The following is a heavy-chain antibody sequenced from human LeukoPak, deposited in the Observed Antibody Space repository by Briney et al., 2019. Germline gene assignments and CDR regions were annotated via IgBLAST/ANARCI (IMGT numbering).Heavy chain of an antibody. Sequence: SETLSLTCTVSGGSISSHYWSWIRHPPGKGLEWIGYIYYSGSTNYNPSLKSRVTISVDTSKNQFSLKLSSVTAADTAVYYCARVRGAVVVPAAIGWFDPWGQGTLVTVSS. V-gene: IGHV4-59*11. CDR1: GGSISSHY. CDR3: ARVRGAVVVPAAIGWFDP. D-gene: IGHD2-2*02. CDR2: IYYSGST. J-gene: IGHJ5*02.